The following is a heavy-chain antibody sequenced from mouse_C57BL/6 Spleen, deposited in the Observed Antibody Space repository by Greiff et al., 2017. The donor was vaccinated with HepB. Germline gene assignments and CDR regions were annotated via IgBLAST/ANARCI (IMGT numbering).Heavy chain of an antibody. V-gene: IGHV1-82*01. CDR2: IYPGDGDT. J-gene: IGHJ2*01. Sequence: VQLQQSGPELVKPGASVKISCKASGYAFSSSWMNWVKQRPGKGLEWIGRIYPGDGDTNYNGKFKGKAPLTADKSSSTAYMQLSSLTSEDSAVYFCARLNYYGSSPYYFDYWGQGTTLTVSS. CDR3: ARLNYYGSSPYYFDY. D-gene: IGHD1-1*01. CDR1: GYAFSSSW.